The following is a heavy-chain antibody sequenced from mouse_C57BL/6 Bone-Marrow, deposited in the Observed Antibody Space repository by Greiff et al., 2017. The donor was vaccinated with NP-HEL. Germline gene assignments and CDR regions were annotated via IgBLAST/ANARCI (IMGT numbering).Heavy chain of an antibody. D-gene: IGHD4-1*01. CDR1: GYTFTSYW. Sequence: QVHVKQSGAELVKPGASVKLSCKASGYTFTSYWMHWVKQRPGQGLEWIGMIHPNSGSTNYNEKFKSKATLTVDKSSSTAYMQLSSLTSEDSAVYYCARSGDWDRETWFAYWGQGTLVTVSA. V-gene: IGHV1-64*01. CDR2: IHPNSGST. J-gene: IGHJ3*01. CDR3: ARSGDWDRETWFAY.